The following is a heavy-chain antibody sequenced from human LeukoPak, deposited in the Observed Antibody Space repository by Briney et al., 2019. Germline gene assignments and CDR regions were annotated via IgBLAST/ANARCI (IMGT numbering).Heavy chain of an antibody. Sequence: SETLSLTCAVYGGSFSGYYWSWIRQPPGKGLEWIGEINHSGSTNYNPSLKSRVTISVDTSKNQFSLKLSSVTAADTAVYYCARFRLSDSSGYDAFDIWGQGTMVTVSS. CDR3: ARFRLSDSSGYDAFDI. J-gene: IGHJ3*02. V-gene: IGHV4-34*01. CDR2: INHSGST. D-gene: IGHD3-22*01. CDR1: GGSFSGYY.